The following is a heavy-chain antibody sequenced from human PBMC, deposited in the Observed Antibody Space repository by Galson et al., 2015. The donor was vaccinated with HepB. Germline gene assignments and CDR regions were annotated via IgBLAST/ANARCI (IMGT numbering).Heavy chain of an antibody. Sequence: SETLSLTCTVSGGSISSSSYYWGWIRQPPGKGLEWIGSIYYSGSTYYNPSLKSRVTISVDTSKNQFSLKLSSVTAADTAVYYCARGGSYGGNRKVIDYWGQGTLVTVSS. V-gene: IGHV4-39*01. CDR1: GGSISSSSYY. D-gene: IGHD4-23*01. J-gene: IGHJ4*02. CDR3: ARGGSYGGNRKVIDY. CDR2: IYYSGST.